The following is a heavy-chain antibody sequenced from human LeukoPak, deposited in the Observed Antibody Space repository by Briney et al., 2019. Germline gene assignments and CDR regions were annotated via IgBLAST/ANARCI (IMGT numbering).Heavy chain of an antibody. CDR1: GYAFTGYY. Sequence: ASVKVSCKASGYAFTGYYMHWVRQAPGQGLEWMGWINPNSGGTNYAQKFQGRVTMTRDTSISTAYMELSRLRSDDTAVYYWARDAYSSSSDFDYWGQGTLVTVSS. CDR2: INPNSGGT. V-gene: IGHV1-2*02. CDR3: ARDAYSSSSDFDY. J-gene: IGHJ4*02. D-gene: IGHD6-6*01.